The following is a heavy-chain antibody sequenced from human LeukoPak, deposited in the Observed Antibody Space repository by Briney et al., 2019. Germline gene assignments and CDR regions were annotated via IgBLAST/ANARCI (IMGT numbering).Heavy chain of an antibody. CDR3: ARHGRYFDWFWFSGGTDV. CDR2: IYYSGST. D-gene: IGHD3-9*01. CDR1: GGSISSYY. J-gene: IGHJ6*02. V-gene: IGHV4-59*08. Sequence: PSETLSLTCTVSGGSISSYYWSWIRQPPGKGLEWIGYIYYSGSTNYNPSLKSRVTISVDTSKNQFSLKLSSVTAADTAVYYCARHGRYFDWFWFSGGTDVWGQGTTVTVSS.